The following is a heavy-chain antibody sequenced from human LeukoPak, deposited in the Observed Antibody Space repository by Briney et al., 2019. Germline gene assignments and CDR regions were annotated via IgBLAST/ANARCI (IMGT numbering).Heavy chain of an antibody. CDR3: ARAGYCSGGSCYQNWFDP. V-gene: IGHV1-3*01. CDR2: INAGNGNT. J-gene: IGHJ5*02. Sequence: ASVKVSCKASGYTFTSYYMHWVRQAPGQRLEWMGWINAGNGNTKYSQKFQGRVTITRDTSASTAYMELSSLRSEDTAVYYCARAGYCSGGSCYQNWFDPWGQGTLVTVSS. D-gene: IGHD2-15*01. CDR1: GYTFTSYY.